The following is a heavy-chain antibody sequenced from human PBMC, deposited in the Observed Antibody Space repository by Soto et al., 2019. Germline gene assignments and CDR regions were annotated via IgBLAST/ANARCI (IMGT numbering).Heavy chain of an antibody. Sequence: LRLSCAASGFTFSSYGMHWVRQAPGKGLEWVAVIWYDGSNKYYADSVKGRFTISRDNSKNTLYLQMNSLRAEDTAVYYCARDKTVTTVGFFDYWGQGTLVTVSS. J-gene: IGHJ4*02. CDR3: ARDKTVTTVGFFDY. D-gene: IGHD4-17*01. CDR1: GFTFSSYG. V-gene: IGHV3-33*01. CDR2: IWYDGSNK.